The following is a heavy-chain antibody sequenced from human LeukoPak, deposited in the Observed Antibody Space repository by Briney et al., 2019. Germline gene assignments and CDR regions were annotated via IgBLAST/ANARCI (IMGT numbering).Heavy chain of an antibody. CDR2: ISSSGSTI. CDR3: ARAEYSSSWYSDQGKPNYYYYYYMDV. J-gene: IGHJ6*03. V-gene: IGHV3-48*03. Sequence: GGSLRLSCAASGFTFSSYEMNWVRQAPGKGLEWVSYISSSGSTIYYADSVKGRFTISRDNAKNSLYLQMNSLRAEDTAVYYCARAEYSSSWYSDQGKPNYYYYYYMDVWGKGTTVTVSS. D-gene: IGHD6-13*01. CDR1: GFTFSSYE.